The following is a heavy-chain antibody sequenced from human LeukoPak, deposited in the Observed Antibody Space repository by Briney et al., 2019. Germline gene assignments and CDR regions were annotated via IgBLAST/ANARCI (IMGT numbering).Heavy chain of an antibody. D-gene: IGHD4/OR15-4a*01. V-gene: IGHV4-39*01. CDR1: GGSISSSSYY. CDR3: ARLASSAEFDY. Sequence: PSETLSLTCTVSGGSISSSSYYWGWIRQPPGKGLEWIGSIYYSGSTYYNPSLKSRVTISVDTSKNQFSLKLSPVTAADTAVYYCARLASSAEFDYWGQGTLVTVSS. J-gene: IGHJ4*02. CDR2: IYYSGST.